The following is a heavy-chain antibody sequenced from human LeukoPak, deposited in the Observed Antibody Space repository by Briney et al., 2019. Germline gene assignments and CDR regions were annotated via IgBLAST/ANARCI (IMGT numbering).Heavy chain of an antibody. CDR1: GFTFSSYA. Sequence: GGSLRLSCAASGFTFSSYAMSWVRQAPGKGLEWVSGISGSGGSTYYADSVKGRFTIYRDNYKNTLYLQMHSLRAEDTAVYYCAKGIVPAAASNFNYWGQGTLVTAAS. J-gene: IGHJ4*02. CDR2: ISGSGGST. CDR3: AKGIVPAAASNFNY. V-gene: IGHV3-23*01. D-gene: IGHD2-2*01.